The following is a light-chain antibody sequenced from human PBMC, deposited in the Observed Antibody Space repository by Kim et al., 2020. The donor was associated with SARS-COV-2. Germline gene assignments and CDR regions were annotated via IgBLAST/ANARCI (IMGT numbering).Light chain of an antibody. CDR3: QSYDTANQV. CDR1: IGSMASDY. Sequence: GMTVSITCARSIGSMASDYVQLDQQRPGSSPTTVIYEDNQRPSGVPDRFSGSIDTSSNSASLTVSGLKTEDEAYYYCQSYDTANQVFGGGTQLTVL. J-gene: IGLJ2*01. CDR2: EDN. V-gene: IGLV6-57*01.